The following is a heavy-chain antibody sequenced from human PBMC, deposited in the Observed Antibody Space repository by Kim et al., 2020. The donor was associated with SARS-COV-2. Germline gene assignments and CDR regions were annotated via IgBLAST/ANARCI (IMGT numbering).Heavy chain of an antibody. J-gene: IGHJ4*02. V-gene: IGHV6-1*01. Sequence: DYAVSVKSRITINPDTSKNQFSLQLNSVTPEDTAVYYCANSGWSGWYFDYWGPGTLVTVSS. CDR3: ANSGWSGWYFDY. D-gene: IGHD6-19*01.